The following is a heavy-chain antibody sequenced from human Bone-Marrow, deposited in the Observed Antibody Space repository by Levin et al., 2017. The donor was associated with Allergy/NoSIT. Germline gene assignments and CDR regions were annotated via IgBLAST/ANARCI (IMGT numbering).Heavy chain of an antibody. CDR1: GFIFCNYG. J-gene: IGHJ6*02. V-gene: IGHV3-30*18. CDR3: AKDREACSGTSDTYGMEG. Sequence: GGSLRLSCAASGFIFCNYGMHWVRQAPGKGLEWVAAISYDGTNKYYGDDVKGRFSISRDNSKNTVYLQMNSLRTEDTAVYYCAKDREACSGTSDTYGMEGWGQGTSVTVS. D-gene: IGHD2-2*01. CDR2: ISYDGTNK.